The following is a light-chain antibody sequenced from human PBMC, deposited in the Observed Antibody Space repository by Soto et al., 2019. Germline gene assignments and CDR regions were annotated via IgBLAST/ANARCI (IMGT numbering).Light chain of an antibody. Sequence: QSVLTQPPSASGTPGQRVTISCSGSSSNIGSNYVYWYQQFPGTAPKLLIYKNNQRPSGVPDRFSGSKSATSASLAISGLRSEDEADYYCAAWDDSLSGWVFGGGTQLTVL. V-gene: IGLV1-47*01. CDR2: KNN. J-gene: IGLJ7*01. CDR1: SSNIGSNY. CDR3: AAWDDSLSGWV.